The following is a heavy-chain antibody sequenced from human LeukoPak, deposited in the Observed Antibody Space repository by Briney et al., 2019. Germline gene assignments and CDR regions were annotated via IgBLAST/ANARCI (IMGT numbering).Heavy chain of an antibody. D-gene: IGHD3-22*01. Sequence: PSETLSLTCTVSGGSISSGDYYWSWIRQPPGQGLEWIGYISLSGGTYYNPSLKRRATISLDTSRNQFSLKLSSVTAADTAVYYCARVSPDYYDSSDYYHYFEYWAREPWSPSPQ. CDR1: GGSISSGDYY. CDR2: ISLSGGT. J-gene: IGHJ4*02. V-gene: IGHV4-30-4*01. CDR3: ARVSPDYYDSSDYYHYFEY.